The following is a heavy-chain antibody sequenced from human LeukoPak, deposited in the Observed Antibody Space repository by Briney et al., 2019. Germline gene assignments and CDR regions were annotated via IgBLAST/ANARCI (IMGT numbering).Heavy chain of an antibody. CDR3: ARDRGQPAGSTFDY. D-gene: IGHD3-10*01. V-gene: IGHV4-34*01. CDR1: GGSFSGYY. J-gene: IGHJ4*02. Sequence: SETLSLTCAVYGGSFSGYYWSWIRQPPGKGLEWIGEINHSGSTNYNPSLKSRVTISVDTSKNQFSLKLNSVTPEDTAVYYCARDRGQPAGSTFDYWGQGTLVTVSS. CDR2: INHSGST.